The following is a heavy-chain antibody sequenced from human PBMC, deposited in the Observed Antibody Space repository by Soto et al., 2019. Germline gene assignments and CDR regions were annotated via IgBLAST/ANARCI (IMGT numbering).Heavy chain of an antibody. CDR2: TYTSGST. Sequence: SETLSLTCTVSGGSISSYYWSWIRQPAGKGLEWIGRTYTSGSTNYNPSLKSRVTMSVDTSKNQFSLKLSSVTAADTAVYYCARDRAAAVYFDYWGQGTLVTVSS. D-gene: IGHD6-13*01. CDR1: GGSISSYY. V-gene: IGHV4-4*07. J-gene: IGHJ4*02. CDR3: ARDRAAAVYFDY.